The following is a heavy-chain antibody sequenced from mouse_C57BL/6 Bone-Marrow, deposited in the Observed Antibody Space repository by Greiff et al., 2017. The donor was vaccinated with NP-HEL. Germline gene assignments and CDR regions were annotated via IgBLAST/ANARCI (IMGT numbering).Heavy chain of an antibody. J-gene: IGHJ4*01. CDR3: AMIYYGNYGYAMDY. D-gene: IGHD2-1*01. V-gene: IGHV1-47*01. CDR2: FHPYNDDT. Sequence: VKLMESGAELVKPGASVKMSCKASGYTFTTYPIEWMKQNHGKSLEWIGNFHPYNDDTKYNEKFKGKATLTVEKSSSTVYLELSRLTSDDSAVYYCAMIYYGNYGYAMDYWGQGTSVTVSS. CDR1: GYTFTTYP.